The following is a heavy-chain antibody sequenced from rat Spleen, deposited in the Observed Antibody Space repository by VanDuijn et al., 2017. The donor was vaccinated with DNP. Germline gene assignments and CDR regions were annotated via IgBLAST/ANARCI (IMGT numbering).Heavy chain of an antibody. Sequence: EVQLVESDGGLVQPGRSLKLSCAASGFIFSDFYMAWVRQAPTKGLEWVATIAYDGFTTYYRDSVKGRFTISRDNAKSTLYLQMDSLRSEDTATCYCARQDPFDYWGQGVMVTVSS. CDR1: GFIFSDFY. J-gene: IGHJ2*01. CDR3: ARQDPFDY. CDR2: IAYDGFTT. V-gene: IGHV5-29*01.